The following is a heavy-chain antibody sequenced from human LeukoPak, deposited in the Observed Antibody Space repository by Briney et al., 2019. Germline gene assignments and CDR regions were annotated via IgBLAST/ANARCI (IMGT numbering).Heavy chain of an antibody. CDR3: ARVGGGLSTHYYCGMDV. J-gene: IGHJ6*02. CDR1: GGSFSGYY. V-gene: IGHV4-34*01. D-gene: IGHD3-16*01. Sequence: PSETLSLTCAVYGGSFSGYYWSWIRQPPGKGLEWIGEINHSGSTNYNPSLKSRVTISVDTSKNQFSLKLSSVTAADTAVYYCARVGGGLSTHYYCGMDVWGQGTTVTVSS. CDR2: INHSGST.